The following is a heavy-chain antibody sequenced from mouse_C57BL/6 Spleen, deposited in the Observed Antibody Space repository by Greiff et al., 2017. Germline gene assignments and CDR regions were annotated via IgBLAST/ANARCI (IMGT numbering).Heavy chain of an antibody. D-gene: IGHD2-1*01. CDR3: ARASYGNYWYFDV. V-gene: IGHV1-76*01. CDR1: GYTFTDYY. Sequence: VKLQESGAELVRPGASVKLSCKASGYTFTDYYINWVKQRPGQGLEWIARIYPGSGNTYYNEKFTGKATLTAEKSSSTAYMQLSSLTSEDSAVYFCARASYGNYWYFDVWGTGTTVTVSA. CDR2: IYPGSGNT. J-gene: IGHJ1*03.